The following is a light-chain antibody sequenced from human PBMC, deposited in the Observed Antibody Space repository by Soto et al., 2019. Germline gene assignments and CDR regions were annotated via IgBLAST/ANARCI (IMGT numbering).Light chain of an antibody. Sequence: QSVLTQPASVSGSPGQSITISCTGTSSDVGSYNLVSWYQQHPGKAPKLMIYEVSKRPSGVSNRFSGSKSGNTASLTSSGLQAEDEADYYCCSYAGSSTVFGGGTKLTVL. CDR1: SSDVGSYNL. CDR2: EVS. J-gene: IGLJ3*02. V-gene: IGLV2-23*02. CDR3: CSYAGSSTV.